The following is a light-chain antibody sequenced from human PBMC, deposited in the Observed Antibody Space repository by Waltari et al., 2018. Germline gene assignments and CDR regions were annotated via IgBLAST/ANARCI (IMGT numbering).Light chain of an antibody. CDR1: QSISTW. Sequence: DIQMTQSPAALSASVGDRVTITCRASQSISTWLAWYQQKPGKAPKLLIYKASSVQSGVPSRFSGSGSETEFTLIITSLHPDDFATYYCQHYNSYPWTFGQGTKVEIK. CDR2: KAS. J-gene: IGKJ1*01. CDR3: QHYNSYPWT. V-gene: IGKV1-5*03.